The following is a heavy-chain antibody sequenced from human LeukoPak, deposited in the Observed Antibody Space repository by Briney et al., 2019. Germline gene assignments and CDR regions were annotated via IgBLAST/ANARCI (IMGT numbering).Heavy chain of an antibody. CDR1: GFTFNEYY. V-gene: IGHV3-11*01. J-gene: IGHJ6*02. D-gene: IGHD3-10*01. Sequence: GGSLRLSCAVSGFTFNEYYMSWTRQPPGKGLEWVSYISNGASTIYYADSVKGRFTISRENDNNLLYLQMDSLRAEDTAVYYCARGPGGGHAQYYYYYYGLDVWGQGTTVTVSS. CDR3: ARGPGGGHAQYYYYYYGLDV. CDR2: ISNGASTI.